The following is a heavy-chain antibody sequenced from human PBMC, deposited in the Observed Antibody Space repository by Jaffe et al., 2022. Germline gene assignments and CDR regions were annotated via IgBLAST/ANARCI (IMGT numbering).Heavy chain of an antibody. D-gene: IGHD3-9*01. CDR2: ISWDGGST. V-gene: IGHV3-43D*04. CDR3: AKDIRSDILTGYYEYYYYYYMDV. CDR1: GFTFDDYA. Sequence: EVQLVESGGVVVQPGGSLRLSCAASGFTFDDYAMHWVRQAPGKGLEWVSLISWDGGSTYYADSVKGRFTISRDNSKNSLYLQMNSLRAEDTALYYCAKDIRSDILTGYYEYYYYYYMDVWGKGTTVTVSS. J-gene: IGHJ6*03.